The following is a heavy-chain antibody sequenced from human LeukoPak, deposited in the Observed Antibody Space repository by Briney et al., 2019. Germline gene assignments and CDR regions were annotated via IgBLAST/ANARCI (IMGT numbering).Heavy chain of an antibody. CDR2: ISAYNGNT. CDR3: AARGDSSGYYTYYFDY. D-gene: IGHD3-22*01. Sequence: GASVKVSCKASGYTFTSYGISWVRPAPGQGLAWMGWISAYNGNTNYAQKLQGRVTMTTGTSTSTAYMELRSLRSDDTAVYYCAARGDSSGYYTYYFDYWGQGTLVTVSS. J-gene: IGHJ4*02. V-gene: IGHV1-18*01. CDR1: GYTFTSYG.